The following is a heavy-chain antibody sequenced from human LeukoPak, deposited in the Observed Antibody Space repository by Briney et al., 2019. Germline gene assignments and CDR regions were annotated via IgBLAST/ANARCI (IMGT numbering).Heavy chain of an antibody. J-gene: IGHJ4*02. D-gene: IGHD5-12*01. CDR1: GFTFSSYS. CDR3: ARGGYSGYDFHY. Sequence: GGSLRLSCAASGFTFSSYSMNWVRQAPGKGLEWVSSISSSSSYIYYADSVKGRFTIPRDNAKNSLYLQMNSLRAEDTAVYYCARGGYSGYDFHYWGQGTLVTVSS. V-gene: IGHV3-21*01. CDR2: ISSSSSYI.